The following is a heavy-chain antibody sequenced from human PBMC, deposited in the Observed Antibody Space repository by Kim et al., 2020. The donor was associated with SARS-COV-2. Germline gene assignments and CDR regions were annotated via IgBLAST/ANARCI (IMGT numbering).Heavy chain of an antibody. CDR1: GFTFSSHV. CDR2: LSPDGAHS. CDR3: AKDLTNNWSIDY. V-gene: IGHV3-30*18. J-gene: IGHJ4*02. Sequence: GGSLRLSCSASGFTFSSHVMRWVRQAPGKGLEWVASLSPDGAHSYYTDSVKGPFTISRDNYKNTLFLQMNSLSVDDTDLYYCAKDLTNNWSIDYWGQGTLVTVSS.